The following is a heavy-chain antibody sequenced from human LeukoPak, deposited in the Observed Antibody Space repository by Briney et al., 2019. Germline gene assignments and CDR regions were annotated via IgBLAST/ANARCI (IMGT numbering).Heavy chain of an antibody. CDR2: INPNSGGT. CDR3: ARGSSSWPYPSDY. Sequence: ASVKVSCKASGYTFAVYHMHWVRQAPGQGLEWMGWINPNSGGTNYAQKFQGRVTMTSVTSISTAYMELSRLRSDDTAVYYCARGSSSWPYPSDYWGQGTLVTVSS. V-gene: IGHV1-2*02. J-gene: IGHJ4*02. CDR1: GYTFAVYH. D-gene: IGHD6-13*01.